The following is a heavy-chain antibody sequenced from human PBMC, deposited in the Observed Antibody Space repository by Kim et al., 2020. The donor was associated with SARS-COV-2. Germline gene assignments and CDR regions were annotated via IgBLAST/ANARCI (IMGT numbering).Heavy chain of an antibody. D-gene: IGHD3-16*01. Sequence: GGSLRLSCAASGFTFKSHNMNWVRQAPGKGLEWVSHINSGRSIIYYGDSVKGRFTISRDNARNSLYLQMNSLRDEDTAVYYCARGGGIDYGGQGTLVTVS. CDR3: ARGGGIDY. V-gene: IGHV3-48*02. J-gene: IGHJ4*02. CDR1: GFTFKSHN. CDR2: INSGRSII.